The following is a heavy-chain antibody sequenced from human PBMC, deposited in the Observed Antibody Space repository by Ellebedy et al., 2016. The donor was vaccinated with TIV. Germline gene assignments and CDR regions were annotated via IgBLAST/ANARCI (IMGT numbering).Heavy chain of an antibody. Sequence: AASVKVSCKASGGTFNNYALNWVRQAPGQGLEWMGWVHPESGGTNYAQKFQWRVTMNWDTSLDTVYMELDRLSTADTAVYYCARSAGVGSYYYFAHKGLDVWGPGTTVIVSS. CDR1: GGTFNNYA. V-gene: IGHV1-2*02. J-gene: IGHJ6*02. CDR3: ARSAGVGSYYYFAHKGLDV. CDR2: VHPESGGT. D-gene: IGHD3-10*01.